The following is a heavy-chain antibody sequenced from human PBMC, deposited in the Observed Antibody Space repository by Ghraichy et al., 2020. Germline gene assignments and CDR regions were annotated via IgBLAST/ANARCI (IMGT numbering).Heavy chain of an antibody. J-gene: IGHJ5*02. CDR2: IYNSGST. Sequence: SETLSLTCTVSGGSISSSCWSWIRHPQGKGLGWFGNIYNSGSTNTNPSPKSQVTISVDTSTNKFSLKLSSGTAADTAVYYCARQSGGSSWYDGWFDPWGQGTLVTVSS. CDR3: ARQSGGSSWYDGWFDP. D-gene: IGHD6-13*01. V-gene: IGHV4-59*08. CDR1: GGSISSSC.